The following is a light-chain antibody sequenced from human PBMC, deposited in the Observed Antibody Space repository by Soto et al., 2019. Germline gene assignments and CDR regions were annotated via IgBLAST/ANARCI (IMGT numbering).Light chain of an antibody. V-gene: IGLV3-1*01. J-gene: IGLJ2*01. CDR1: KLGNEY. CDR3: QAWDSSTVV. Sequence: SYELTQPPSVSVSPGQTASITCSGDKLGNEYACWYQQKPGQSPVLVIYEDSKRPSGIPERFSGSSSGNTATLTISGTQAMDEADYYCQAWDSSTVVFGGGTKVTVL. CDR2: EDS.